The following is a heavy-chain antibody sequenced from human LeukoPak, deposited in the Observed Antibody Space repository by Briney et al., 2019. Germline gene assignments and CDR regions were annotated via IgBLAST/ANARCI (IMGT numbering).Heavy chain of an antibody. V-gene: IGHV3-21*01. CDR1: GFTFSSYA. D-gene: IGHD3-22*01. CDR3: ARDDYDGSGYHGFDY. J-gene: IGHJ4*02. Sequence: GGSLRLSCAASGFTFSSYAMSWVRQAPGKGLEWVSSISSSSSYIYYADSVKGRFTISRDNAKNSLYLQMNSLRAEDTAVYYCARDDYDGSGYHGFDYWGQGTLVTVSS. CDR2: ISSSSSYI.